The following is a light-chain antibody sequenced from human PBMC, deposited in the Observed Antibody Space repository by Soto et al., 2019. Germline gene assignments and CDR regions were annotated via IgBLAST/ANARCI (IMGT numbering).Light chain of an antibody. J-gene: IGLJ1*01. CDR1: SSNIGGNS. CDR2: DDN. CDR3: CSYTTSSTLV. V-gene: IGLV1-51*01. Sequence: QSVLTQPPSVSAAPGQKVTISCSGSSSNIGGNSVSWYQQLPGTAPKLLIYDDNKRPSGIPDRFSGSKSGTSATLGITGFQAEDEADYFCCSYTTSSTLVCGTGTKVTVL.